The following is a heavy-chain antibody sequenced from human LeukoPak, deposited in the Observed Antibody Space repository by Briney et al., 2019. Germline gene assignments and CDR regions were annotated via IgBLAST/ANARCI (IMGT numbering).Heavy chain of an antibody. D-gene: IGHD3-10*01. CDR1: GYTFTSYG. CDR2: ISGHNTNT. CDR3: ARVPGVLDL. J-gene: IGHJ3*01. V-gene: IGHV1-18*01. Sequence: GASVKVSCKASGYTFTSYGISWARQAPGQGLEWMGWISGHNTNTKYADKLQGRFTMTTDPSTSTAYMELRSLSSDDTAVYYCARVPGVLDLWGQGTMVTVSS.